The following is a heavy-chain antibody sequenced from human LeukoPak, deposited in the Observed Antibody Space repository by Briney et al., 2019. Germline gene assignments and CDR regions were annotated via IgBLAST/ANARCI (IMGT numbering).Heavy chain of an antibody. J-gene: IGHJ5*02. Sequence: GSLRLSCAASGFTFSSYAMSWVRQPPGKGLEWIGYIYFSGSTFYNPSLKSRVTILLDTSKNQFSLKLTSVTAADTAVYFCARRIAVAGLFDLWGQGTLATVSS. D-gene: IGHD6-19*01. CDR1: GFTFSSYA. V-gene: IGHV4-59*12. CDR3: ARRIAVAGLFDL. CDR2: IYFSGST.